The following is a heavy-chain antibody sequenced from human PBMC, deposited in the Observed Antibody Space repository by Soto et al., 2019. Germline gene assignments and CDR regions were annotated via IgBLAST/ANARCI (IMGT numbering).Heavy chain of an antibody. Sequence: QVQLRESGPGLVMPSQTLSLTCTVSGDSISSGNKYWSWIRQPPGKVLEWIGYIFSSGTTYYNPSLKSRLTMSLDASQNQFSLKLNSLTDADTAVYFCARVPSPFDYYYAMDVWGQGTTVTVSS. CDR3: ARVPSPFDYYYAMDV. CDR2: IFSSGTT. J-gene: IGHJ6*02. V-gene: IGHV4-30-4*01. CDR1: GDSISSGNKY. D-gene: IGHD3-16*01.